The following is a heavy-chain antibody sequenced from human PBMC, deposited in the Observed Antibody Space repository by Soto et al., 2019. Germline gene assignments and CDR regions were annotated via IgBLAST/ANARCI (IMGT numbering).Heavy chain of an antibody. D-gene: IGHD6-19*01. Sequence: PSETLSLTCTVSGGSISRYYWSWIRQPPGKGLEWIGYIYYSGSTNYNPALKSRVSISVDTSKNQFPLKLSSVTAADTAVYYCARGIEGWYQGRYYYGMDVWGQGTTVTVSS. V-gene: IGHV4-59*01. CDR3: ARGIEGWYQGRYYYGMDV. J-gene: IGHJ6*02. CDR1: GGSISRYY. CDR2: IYYSGST.